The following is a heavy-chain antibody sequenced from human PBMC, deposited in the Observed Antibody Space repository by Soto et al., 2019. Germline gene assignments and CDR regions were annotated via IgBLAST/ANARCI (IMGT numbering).Heavy chain of an antibody. D-gene: IGHD3-22*01. CDR2: MSRTGDNT. Sequence: LRLSCAASGFTFSIYAMTWVRQSPGKGLEWVSSMSRTGDNTYYADSVKGRFTISRDNSKNTLYLQMNSLRAEDTAIYYCAKDQSNSNPLYYFDFWGPGTLVTVSS. CDR3: AKDQSNSNPLYYFDF. CDR1: GFTFSIYA. J-gene: IGHJ4*02. V-gene: IGHV3-23*01.